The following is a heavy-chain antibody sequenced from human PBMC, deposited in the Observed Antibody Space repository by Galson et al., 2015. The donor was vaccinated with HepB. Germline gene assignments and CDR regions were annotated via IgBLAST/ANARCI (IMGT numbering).Heavy chain of an antibody. CDR1: GGTFSSYA. CDR3: ARDPPYCSGGSCSDAFDI. D-gene: IGHD2-15*01. Sequence: SVKVSCKASGGTFSSYAISWVRQAPGQGLEWMGGIIPIFGTASYAQKFQGRVTITADESTSTAYMELSSLRSEDTAVYYCARDPPYCSGGSCSDAFDIWGQGTMVTVSS. V-gene: IGHV1-69*13. J-gene: IGHJ3*02. CDR2: IIPIFGTA.